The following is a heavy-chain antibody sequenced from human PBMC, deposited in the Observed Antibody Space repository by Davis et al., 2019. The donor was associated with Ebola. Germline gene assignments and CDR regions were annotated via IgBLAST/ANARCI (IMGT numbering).Heavy chain of an antibody. CDR1: GGSFSSYY. V-gene: IGHV4-59*12. Sequence: PSETLSLTCAVYGGSFSSYYWSWIRQPPGKGLEWIGYIYYSGSTYYNPSLKSRVTISVDTSKNQFSLKLSSVTAADTAVYYCARGGIYDFWSGGYYYYYYMDVWGKGTTVTVSS. D-gene: IGHD3-3*01. J-gene: IGHJ6*03. CDR2: IYYSGST. CDR3: ARGGIYDFWSGGYYYYYYMDV.